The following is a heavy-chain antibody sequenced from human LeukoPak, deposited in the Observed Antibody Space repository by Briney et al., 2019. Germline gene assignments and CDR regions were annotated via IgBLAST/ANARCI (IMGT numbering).Heavy chain of an antibody. V-gene: IGHV3-21*04. Sequence: PGGSLRLSCAASGFTFSSDAMSWVRQAPGKGLEWVSAISSSGSSIYYADSVKGRFTISRDNAKDSLYLQMNSLRAEDTAVYYCARDPGSGYEEHFDYWGQGTLVTVSS. CDR2: ISSSGSSI. D-gene: IGHD5-12*01. CDR3: ARDPGSGYEEHFDY. CDR1: GFTFSSDA. J-gene: IGHJ4*02.